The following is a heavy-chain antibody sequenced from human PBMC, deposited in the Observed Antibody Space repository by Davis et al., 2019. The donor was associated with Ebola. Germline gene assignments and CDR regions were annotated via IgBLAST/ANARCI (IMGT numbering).Heavy chain of an antibody. D-gene: IGHD5-12*01. V-gene: IGHV2-70*01. Sequence: SGPTLVKPTQTLTPTCTFSGFSLSTSGMCVSWIRQPPGKALEWLALIDWDDDKYYRTSLKTRLTISKDTSKNQVVLTMTNMDPVDIGTYYCARTHRYSGNDLGLDYWGQGSLVTVSS. CDR3: ARTHRYSGNDLGLDY. CDR1: GFSLSTSGMC. CDR2: IDWDDDK. J-gene: IGHJ4*02.